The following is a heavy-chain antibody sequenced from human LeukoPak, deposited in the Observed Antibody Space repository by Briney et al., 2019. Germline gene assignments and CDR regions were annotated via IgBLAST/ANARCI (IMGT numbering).Heavy chain of an antibody. CDR2: LNPNTLVT. V-gene: IGHV1-2*02. CDR3: ARXDGGRDGMDV. Sequence: ASVQVSCRASGYTFTDYYMHWVRQAPGQGLEWMGWLNPNTLVTNYAQHFQGRVSMTWDTSISTGYMDLHSLTSDDTAVYYCARXDGGRDGMDVWGQGTTVTVSS. J-gene: IGHJ6*02. D-gene: IGHD4-23*01. CDR1: GYTFTDYY.